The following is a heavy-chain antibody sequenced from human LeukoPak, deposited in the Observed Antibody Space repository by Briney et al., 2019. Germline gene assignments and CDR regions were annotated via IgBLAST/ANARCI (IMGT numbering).Heavy chain of an antibody. Sequence: ASAKVSCKASGYTFTSYGISWVRQAPGQGLEWMGWISAYNGNTNYAQKLQGRVTTTTDTSTSTAYMELRSLRSDDTAVYYCARDQGHYYERGTFDYWGQGTLVTVSS. CDR1: GYTFTSYG. J-gene: IGHJ4*02. V-gene: IGHV1-18*01. CDR3: ARDQGHYYERGTFDY. CDR2: ISAYNGNT. D-gene: IGHD3-22*01.